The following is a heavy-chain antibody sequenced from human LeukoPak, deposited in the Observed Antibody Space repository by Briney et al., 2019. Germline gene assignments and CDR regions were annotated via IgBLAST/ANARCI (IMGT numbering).Heavy chain of an antibody. CDR2: IKYDASST. J-gene: IGHJ4*02. V-gene: IGHV3-74*01. CDR1: GFTFSSHW. D-gene: IGHD3-3*01. Sequence: GGSLRLSCAASGFTFSSHWMHWVRQAPGKGLVWVSRIKYDASSTSYADSVKGRFTISRDNSKNTLYLQMNSLRAEDTAVYYCAKDYDFWSGYTQSYWGQGTLVTVSS. CDR3: AKDYDFWSGYTQSY.